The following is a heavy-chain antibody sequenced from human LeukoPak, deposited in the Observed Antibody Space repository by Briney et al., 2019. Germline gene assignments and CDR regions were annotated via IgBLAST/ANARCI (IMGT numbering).Heavy chain of an antibody. CDR1: GRSISSYY. J-gene: IGHJ6*02. CDR3: ARDQRIAAAGPGFPGSYYYYGMDV. D-gene: IGHD6-13*01. Sequence: SETLSLTCTVSGRSISSYYWSWIRQPAGKGLEWIGRIYTSGSTNYNPSLKSRVTMSVDTSKNQFSLKLSSVTAADTAVYYCARDQRIAAAGPGFPGSYYYYGMDVWGQGTTVTVSS. V-gene: IGHV4-4*07. CDR2: IYTSGST.